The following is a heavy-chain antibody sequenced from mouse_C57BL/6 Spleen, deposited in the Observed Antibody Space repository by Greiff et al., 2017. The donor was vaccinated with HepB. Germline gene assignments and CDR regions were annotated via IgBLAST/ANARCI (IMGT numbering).Heavy chain of an antibody. Sequence: VQLQQSGAELAKPGASVKLSCKASGYTFTSYWMHWVKQRPGQGLEWIGYINPSSGYTKYNQKFKDKATLTADKSFSTAYMQLSSLTYEDSAVYYCARCNYVSYYAMDYWGQGTSVTVSS. J-gene: IGHJ4*01. D-gene: IGHD2-1*01. CDR3: ARCNYVSYYAMDY. CDR2: INPSSGYT. CDR1: GYTFTSYW. V-gene: IGHV1-7*01.